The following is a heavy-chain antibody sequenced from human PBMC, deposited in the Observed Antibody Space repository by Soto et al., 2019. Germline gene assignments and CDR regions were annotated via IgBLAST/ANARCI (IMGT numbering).Heavy chain of an antibody. J-gene: IGHJ3*02. CDR1: GFTFSSYS. D-gene: IGHD2-21*01. Sequence: GGSLRLSCAASGFTFSSYSMNWVRQAPGKGLEWVSSISSSSSYIYYADSVKGRFTISRDNAKNSLYLQMNSLRAEDTAVYYCATGVMLDDAFDIWCQGTMVTVSS. CDR3: ATGVMLDDAFDI. CDR2: ISSSSSYI. V-gene: IGHV3-21*01.